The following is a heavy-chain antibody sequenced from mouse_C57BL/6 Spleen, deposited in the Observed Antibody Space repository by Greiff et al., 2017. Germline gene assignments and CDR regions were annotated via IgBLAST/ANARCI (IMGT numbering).Heavy chain of an antibody. V-gene: IGHV3-6*01. CDR1: GYSITSGYY. CDR2: ISYDGSN. CDR3: AREEGNYLAWFAY. Sequence: EVKLMESGPGLVKPSQSLSLTCSVTGYSITSGYYWNWIRQFPGNKLEWMGYISYDGSNNYNPSLKNRISLTRDTSKNQFFLKLNSVTTEDTATYYCAREEGNYLAWFAYWGQGTLVTVSA. D-gene: IGHD2-1*01. J-gene: IGHJ3*01.